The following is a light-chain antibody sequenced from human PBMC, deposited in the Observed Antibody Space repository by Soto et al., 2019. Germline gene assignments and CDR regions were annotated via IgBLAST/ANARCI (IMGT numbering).Light chain of an antibody. CDR1: SSNIGRSF. CDR2: NDN. Sequence: QSVLTQPPSASGTPGQRVTISCSGSSSNIGRSFVYWYQQFPGTAPKLLIHNDNRRPSGVPDRVSGSKSGTSASLAISGLQSEDEADYYCATWADGLNSYVFGTGTKLTVL. J-gene: IGLJ1*01. CDR3: ATWADGLNSYV. V-gene: IGLV1-44*01.